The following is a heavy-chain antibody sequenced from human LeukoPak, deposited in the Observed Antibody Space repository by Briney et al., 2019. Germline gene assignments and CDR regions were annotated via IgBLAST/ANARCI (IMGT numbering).Heavy chain of an antibody. V-gene: IGHV3-23*01. J-gene: IGHJ4*02. CDR1: GFTFSSYA. CDR3: AKYATERYYYDSSGYPGFDY. CDR2: ISGSGGST. D-gene: IGHD3-22*01. Sequence: PGGSLRLSCAASGFTFSSYAMSWVRQAPGKGLEWVSAISGSGGSTYYADSVKGRFTISRDNSKNTLYLQMNSLRAEDTAVCYCAKYATERYYYDSSGYPGFDYWGQGTLVTVSS.